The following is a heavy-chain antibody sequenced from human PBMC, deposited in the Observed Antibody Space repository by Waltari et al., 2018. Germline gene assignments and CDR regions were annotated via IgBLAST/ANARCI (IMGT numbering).Heavy chain of an antibody. Sequence: QVQLVQSGAEVKKPGASVKVSCKASGYTFTSYAMHWVRQAPGQRLEWMGWINAGNGNTKYSQKFQGRVTITRDTSASTAYMELSSLRSEDTAVYYCARGLPRWITGTRGGDWFDPWGQGTLVTVSS. CDR2: INAGNGNT. CDR3: ARGLPRWITGTRGGDWFDP. CDR1: GYTFTSYA. V-gene: IGHV1-3*01. J-gene: IGHJ5*02. D-gene: IGHD1-7*01.